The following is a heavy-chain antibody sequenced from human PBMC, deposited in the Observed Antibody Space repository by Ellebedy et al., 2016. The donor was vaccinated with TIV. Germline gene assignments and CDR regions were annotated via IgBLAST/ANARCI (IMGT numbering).Heavy chain of an antibody. V-gene: IGHV1-46*04. CDR1: GYTFSNSF. CDR2: INPSGGST. D-gene: IGHD5-18*01. Sequence: AASVKVSCKASGYTFSNSFMHWVRQAPGQGLEWMGIINPSGGSTTYAQKLQGRVTMTRDTSTSTAYMELSSLRSEDTAVYYCAKGRGYSYDVCDIWGQGTMVTVSS. CDR3: AKGRGYSYDVCDI. J-gene: IGHJ3*02.